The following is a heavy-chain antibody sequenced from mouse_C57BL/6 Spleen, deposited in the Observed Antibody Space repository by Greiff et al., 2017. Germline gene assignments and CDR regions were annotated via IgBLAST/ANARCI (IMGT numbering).Heavy chain of an antibody. CDR2: IDPSDSET. D-gene: IGHD1-2*01. J-gene: IGHJ2*01. V-gene: IGHV1-52*01. CDR1: GYTFTSYW. CDR3: ARDASSLTN. Sequence: QVQLQQSGAELVRPGSSVKLSCKASGYTFTSYWMHWVKQRPIQGLEWIGNIDPSDSETHYNQKFKDKATVTVDKSSSTAYMQLSSLTSEDSAVYYWARDASSLTNWGKGTTLTVSS.